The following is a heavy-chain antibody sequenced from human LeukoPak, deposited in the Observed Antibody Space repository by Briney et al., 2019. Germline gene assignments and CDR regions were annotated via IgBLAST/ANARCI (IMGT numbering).Heavy chain of an antibody. J-gene: IGHJ4*02. CDR1: GFTFSSYP. CDR2: ITGSGVGT. D-gene: IGHD2-15*01. V-gene: IGHV3-23*01. CDR3: ARVDCSGGSCYFDY. Sequence: GGSLRLSCAASGFTFSSYPMSWVRQAPGKGLEWVSSITGSGVGTYYADSVKGRFTISRDNSKNTLYLQMSSLRAEDTAVYYCARVDCSGGSCYFDYCGQGTLVTVSS.